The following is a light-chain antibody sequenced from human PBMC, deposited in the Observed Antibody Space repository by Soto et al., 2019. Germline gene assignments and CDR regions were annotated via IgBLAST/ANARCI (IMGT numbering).Light chain of an antibody. V-gene: IGLV1-40*01. CDR1: NSNIGADSE. Sequence: QSVLTQPPSVSGAPGQRVTISCTGSNSNIGADSEVHWYQQFPETAPKLLISNNTSRPSGVPGRFSGSRSGTSASLAITGLQSEDEADYYCCCCSYAGSSSFRVLFGGGTQLTVL. CDR3: CCCSYAGSSSFRVL. J-gene: IGLJ2*01. CDR2: NNT.